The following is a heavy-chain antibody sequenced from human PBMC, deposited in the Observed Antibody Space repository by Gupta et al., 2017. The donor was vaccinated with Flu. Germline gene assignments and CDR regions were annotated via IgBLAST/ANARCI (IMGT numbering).Heavy chain of an antibody. CDR2: ISYDGSNK. D-gene: IGHD5-18*01. V-gene: IGHV3-30*18. CDR1: GFTFSSYG. J-gene: IGHJ6*02. CDR3: AKDYEIQLWLGSYYYGMDV. Sequence: QVQQVESGGGVVQPGRSLRLSCAASGFTFSSYGMHWVRQAPGKGLEWVAVISYDGSNKYYADSVKGRFTISRDNSKNTLYLQMNSLRAEDTAVYYCAKDYEIQLWLGSYYYGMDVWGQGTTVTVSS.